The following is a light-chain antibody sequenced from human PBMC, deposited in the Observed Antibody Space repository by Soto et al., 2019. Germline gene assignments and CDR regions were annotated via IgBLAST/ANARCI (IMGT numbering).Light chain of an antibody. V-gene: IGLV2-14*01. CDR2: EVT. CDR3: ISYTGKSASYV. Sequence: QTLLAQPASLSGSPGQSITISCTGTSTDVGAYNYVAWYQQHPGKAPKLIIYEVTNRPSGVSYRFSASKSGNTAPLTISGLHSEDEADYYCISYTGKSASYVFGTGTNVTVL. CDR1: STDVGAYNY. J-gene: IGLJ1*01.